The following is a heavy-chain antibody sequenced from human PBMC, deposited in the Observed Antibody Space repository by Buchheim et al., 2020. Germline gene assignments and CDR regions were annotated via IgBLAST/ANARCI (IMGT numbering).Heavy chain of an antibody. CDR1: GYSFTDYN. J-gene: IGHJ4*02. CDR2: VNPSSRDT. CDR3: ARQQWPKPFDS. D-gene: IGHD6-19*01. V-gene: IGHV1-2*02. Sequence: QAQLVQSGAEVEKPGASVKVSCRASGYSFTDYNIHWVRQAPGQGLEWMGWVNPSSRDTYYAQMFQGRVTMTRDTSINTVYMELTGLRSDDTAIYYCARQQWPKPFDSWGQGTL.